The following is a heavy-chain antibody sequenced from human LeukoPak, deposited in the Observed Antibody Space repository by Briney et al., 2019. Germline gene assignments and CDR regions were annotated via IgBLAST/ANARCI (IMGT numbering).Heavy chain of an antibody. CDR3: ARDGSAAGPSNWFDP. D-gene: IGHD6-13*01. J-gene: IGHJ5*02. CDR2: INPNSGGT. V-gene: IGHV1-2*06. CDR1: GHTFTGYY. Sequence: ASVKVSCKASGHTFTGYYMHWVRQAPGQGLEWMGRINPNSGGTNYAQKFQGRVTMTRDTSISTAYMELSRLRSDDTAVYYCARDGSAAGPSNWFDPWGQGTLVTVSS.